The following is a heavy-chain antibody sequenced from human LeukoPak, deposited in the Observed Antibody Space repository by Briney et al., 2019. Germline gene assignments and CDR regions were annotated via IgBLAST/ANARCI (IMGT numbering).Heavy chain of an antibody. V-gene: IGHV3-33*05. CDR2: ISYDGSNK. CDR3: ARDRLTLTQYETGGYQSYYYMDA. CDR1: GFTFSHYA. Sequence: GSLRLSCAASGFTFSHYAMHWVRQAPGKGLEWVAVISYDGSNKYYADSVKGRFTISRDNSKNTLYLQMNSLRAEDTAVYYCARDRLTLTQYETGGYQSYYYMDAWGKGTTVTVSS. J-gene: IGHJ6*03. D-gene: IGHD1-14*01.